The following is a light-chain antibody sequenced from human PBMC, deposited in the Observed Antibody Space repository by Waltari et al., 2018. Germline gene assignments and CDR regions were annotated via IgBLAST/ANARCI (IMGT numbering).Light chain of an antibody. V-gene: IGLV1-44*01. Sequence: QSVLTQPPSTSGTPGQRVIISCSGSSSNIGGNVVNWYQQIPRTAPKLLIYSSAPRPSGVPDRFSGSKSGTSASLAISGLQSEDEADYYCVAWDDSLTGYVFGTGTKVTVL. J-gene: IGLJ1*01. CDR2: SSA. CDR3: VAWDDSLTGYV. CDR1: SSNIGGNV.